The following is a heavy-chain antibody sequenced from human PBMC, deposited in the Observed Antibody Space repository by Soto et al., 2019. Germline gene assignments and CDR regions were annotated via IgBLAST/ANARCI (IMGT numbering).Heavy chain of an antibody. J-gene: IGHJ4*02. D-gene: IGHD3-9*01. CDR1: GGYISGYY. V-gene: IGHV4-34*01. CDR3: ARHPGYYDILTGYTTYYFDS. CDR2: INHSGST. Sequence: PSETLSLTCTVYGGYISGYYLTWISKPTGTGLEWIGEINHSGSTNYNPSLKSRVTISLDTPKNQFSLKLSSVTAADTAVYYCARHPGYYDILTGYTTYYFDSWGQGILVTVSS.